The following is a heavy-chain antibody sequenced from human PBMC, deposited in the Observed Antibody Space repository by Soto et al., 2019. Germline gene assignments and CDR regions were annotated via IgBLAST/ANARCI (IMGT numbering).Heavy chain of an antibody. V-gene: IGHV4-59*01. CDR2: IYYNGNT. J-gene: IGHJ4*02. CDR1: ADSFSKYY. Sequence: ESLSLSCPVSADSFSKYYWTWIRQPPGKGLEWIGYIYYNGNTNYNPSLKRRVTISLDTSKKEISLKLSSVTAEDTAVYYCASVTFGGVVLAHWGQGTLV. D-gene: IGHD3-16*01. CDR3: ASVTFGGVVLAH.